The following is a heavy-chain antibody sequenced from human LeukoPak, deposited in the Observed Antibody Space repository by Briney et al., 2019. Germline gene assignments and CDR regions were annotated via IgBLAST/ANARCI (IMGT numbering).Heavy chain of an antibody. CDR1: GYTFTGYY. CDR2: INPNSGGT. D-gene: IGHD1-26*01. J-gene: IGHJ3*01. Sequence: ASVKVSCKASGYTFTGYYVHWVRQAPGQGLEWMGRINPNSGGTNYAQKFQGRVTLTRDTSISTAYMELSRLRSDDTALYYCARDLIVGVTNAFDYWGQGTMVTVSS. V-gene: IGHV1-2*06. CDR3: ARDLIVGVTNAFDY.